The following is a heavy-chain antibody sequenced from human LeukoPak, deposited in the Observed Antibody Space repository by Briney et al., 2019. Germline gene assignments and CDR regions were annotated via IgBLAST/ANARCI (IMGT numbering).Heavy chain of an antibody. CDR3: ARDQSGIVGATITH. CDR2: IGAYNGNT. D-gene: IGHD1-26*01. V-gene: IGHV1-18*01. CDR1: GYTFTSYG. J-gene: IGHJ4*02. Sequence: ASVKVSCKASGYTFTSYGISWVRQAPGQGLEWMGWIGAYNGNTNYAQKLQGRVTMTTDTSTSTAYMELRSLRSDDTAVYYCARDQSGIVGATITHWGQGTLVTVSS.